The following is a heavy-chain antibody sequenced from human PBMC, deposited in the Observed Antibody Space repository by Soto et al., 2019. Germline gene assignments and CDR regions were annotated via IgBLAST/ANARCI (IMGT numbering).Heavy chain of an antibody. J-gene: IGHJ4*02. CDR3: ASGAKQAADY. D-gene: IGHD6-13*01. Sequence: QVQLVQSGAEVKKPGSSVKVSCKASGGTFSSYAISWVRQAPGQGLEWMGGIIPIFGTANYARKFQGRVTITADESTSTAYMEMSSLRSEEKAVYFCASGAKQAADYWVQGTLVTVSS. CDR2: IIPIFGTA. CDR1: GGTFSSYA. V-gene: IGHV1-69*01.